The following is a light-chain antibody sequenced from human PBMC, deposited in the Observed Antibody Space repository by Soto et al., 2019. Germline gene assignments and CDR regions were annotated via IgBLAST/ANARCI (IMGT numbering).Light chain of an antibody. V-gene: IGKV3-15*01. CDR1: QSISSK. Sequence: EIVMTQSPATLSVSPGERATLSCRASQSISSKLGWSQQRPGQAPRLLIYGASTRATGIPARFSGSGSGTELTLTISSLQSEDSAVYYCQQYNSWTTITFGQGTRLEIK. CDR2: GAS. CDR3: QQYNSWTTIT. J-gene: IGKJ5*01.